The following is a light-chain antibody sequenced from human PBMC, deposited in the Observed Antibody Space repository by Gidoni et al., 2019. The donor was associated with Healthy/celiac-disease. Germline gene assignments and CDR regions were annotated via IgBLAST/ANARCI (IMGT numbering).Light chain of an antibody. Sequence: SYERTQPPSVSVSPGQTASITCSGDKLGDKYACWYQQKPGQSPVLVIYQDSKRPSGIPERFSGSNSGNTATLTIRGTQAMDEADYYCQAWDSSTQRVFGTGTKVTVL. V-gene: IGLV3-1*01. CDR2: QDS. CDR3: QAWDSSTQRV. J-gene: IGLJ1*01. CDR1: KLGDKY.